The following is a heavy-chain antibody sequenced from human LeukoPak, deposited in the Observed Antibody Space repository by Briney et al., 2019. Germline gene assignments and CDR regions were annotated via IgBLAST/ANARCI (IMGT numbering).Heavy chain of an antibody. CDR2: IKQDGSEK. CDR1: GFTFNSYS. CDR3: AKARGRYSSGWYEDYFDY. Sequence: GGSLRLSCAASGFTFNSYSMNWVRQAPGKGLEWVANIKQDGSEKYYVDSVKGRFTISRDNAKNSLYLQMNSLRAEDTALYYCAKARGRYSSGWYEDYFDYWGQGTLVTVSS. V-gene: IGHV3-7*03. D-gene: IGHD6-19*01. J-gene: IGHJ4*02.